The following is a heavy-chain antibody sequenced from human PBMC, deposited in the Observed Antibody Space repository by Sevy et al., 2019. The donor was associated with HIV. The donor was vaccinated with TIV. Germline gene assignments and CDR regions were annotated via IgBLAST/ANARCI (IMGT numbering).Heavy chain of an antibody. D-gene: IGHD7-27*01. V-gene: IGHV1-2*02. CDR3: ARDPWGEGAFDI. CDR1: GYTFTGYY. J-gene: IGHJ3*02. CDR2: INPNSGGT. Sequence: ASVKVSCKASGYTFTGYYMHWVRQAPGQGLEWMGWINPNSGGTNYAQKFQGRVTMTRDPSISTAYMELSRLRSDDTAVYYCARDPWGEGAFDIWGQGTMVTVSS.